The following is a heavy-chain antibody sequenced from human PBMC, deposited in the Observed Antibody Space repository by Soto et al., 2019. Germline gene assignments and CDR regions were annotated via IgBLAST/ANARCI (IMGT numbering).Heavy chain of an antibody. CDR2: IWYDGSND. J-gene: IGHJ6*02. V-gene: IGHV3-33*01. CDR1: GFTFSSYG. Sequence: VQLVESGGGVVQPGRSLRLSCAASGFTFSSYGMHWVRQAPGKGLEWVAVIWYDGSNDDYVDSVKGRFTISRDNSNNMLYLEMNRLRAEDTAIYYCTRGCCSSYSCYGAAMDVWGQGTTITVAS. D-gene: IGHD2-2*01. CDR3: TRGCCSSYSCYGAAMDV.